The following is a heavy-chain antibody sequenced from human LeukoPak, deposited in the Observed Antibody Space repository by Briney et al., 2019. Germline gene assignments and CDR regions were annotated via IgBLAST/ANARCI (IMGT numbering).Heavy chain of an antibody. J-gene: IGHJ4*02. V-gene: IGHV4-39*07. Sequence: SETLSLTCTVSGGSISSSSYYWAWIRQSPGKGLEWIANIYYSGTTYYNPSLKSRVTISVDTSKNQFSLNLNSVTAADTAVYYCARDPDFWTGYYYFDYWGQGTLVTVSS. CDR1: GGSISSSSYY. CDR3: ARDPDFWTGYYYFDY. D-gene: IGHD3/OR15-3a*01. CDR2: IYYSGTT.